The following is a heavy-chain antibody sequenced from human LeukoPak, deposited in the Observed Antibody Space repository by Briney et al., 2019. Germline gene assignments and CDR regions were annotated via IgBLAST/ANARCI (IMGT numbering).Heavy chain of an antibody. CDR3: ARDLASSGYYWD. D-gene: IGHD3-22*01. CDR2: INQDESVK. J-gene: IGHJ4*02. CDR1: GFTFSSYA. Sequence: GGSLRLSCAASGFTFSSYAMSWVRQAPGKRLECVASINQDESVKRYVDSAKGRFTISRDNTQNSVYLEMNSLTAEDTAVYYCARDLASSGYYWDWGQGTLVTVSS. V-gene: IGHV3-7*03.